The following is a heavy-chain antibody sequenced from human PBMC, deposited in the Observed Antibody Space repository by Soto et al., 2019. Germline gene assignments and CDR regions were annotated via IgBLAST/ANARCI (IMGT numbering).Heavy chain of an antibody. D-gene: IGHD6-19*01. CDR1: GFTFSSYW. J-gene: IGHJ4*02. CDR2: INQDGSEK. V-gene: IGHV3-7*01. CDR3: ARKAVAGTIFAY. Sequence: PGGSLRLSCAASGFTFSSYWMTWVRQAPGKGLECVANINQDGSEKYYVDSVKGRFTISRDNAKSSLCLQMHSLRVEDTAVYYCARKAVAGTIFAYWGQGTVVTVSS.